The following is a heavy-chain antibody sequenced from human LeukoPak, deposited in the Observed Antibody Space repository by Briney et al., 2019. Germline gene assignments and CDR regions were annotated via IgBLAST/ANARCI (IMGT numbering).Heavy chain of an antibody. CDR1: GFTFSSYG. Sequence: PGRSLRLSCAASGFTFSSYGMHWVRQAPGKGLEWVAVISYDGSNKYYADSVKGRFTISRDNSKNTLYLQMNSLRDEDTAVYYCAPLFIVTPIIDYWGHGTLVTVSS. CDR2: ISYDGSNK. J-gene: IGHJ4*01. CDR3: APLFIVTPIIDY. V-gene: IGHV3-30*03. D-gene: IGHD5-12*01.